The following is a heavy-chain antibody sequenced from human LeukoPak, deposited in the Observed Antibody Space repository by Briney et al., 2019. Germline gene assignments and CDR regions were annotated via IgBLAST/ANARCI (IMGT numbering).Heavy chain of an antibody. D-gene: IGHD3-22*01. CDR2: MNPNSGNT. CDR1: GYTFTSYD. Sequence: ASVKVSCKASGYTFTSYDINWVRQATGQGLEWMGWMNPNSGNTGYAQKFQGRVTMTRNTSISTAYMELSSLRSEDTAVYYCARDPPHYDSSGYSPAGDFDYWGQGTLVTVSS. CDR3: ARDPPHYDSSGYSPAGDFDY. V-gene: IGHV1-8*01. J-gene: IGHJ4*02.